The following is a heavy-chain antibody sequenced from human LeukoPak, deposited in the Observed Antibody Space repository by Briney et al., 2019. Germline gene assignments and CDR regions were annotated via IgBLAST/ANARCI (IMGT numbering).Heavy chain of an antibody. D-gene: IGHD3-10*01. V-gene: IGHV1-69*04. CDR2: ISPIFDIA. CDR1: GDTFSNYG. CDR3: ARDLGHDYFDY. J-gene: IGHJ4*02. Sequence: RASVKVSCKASGDTFSNYGIAWVRQAPGQELAWMGRISPIFDIANYAQKLQGRVTITADKSTSTAYMELSSLRSEDTAIYYCARDLGHDYFDYWGQGTLVTVSS.